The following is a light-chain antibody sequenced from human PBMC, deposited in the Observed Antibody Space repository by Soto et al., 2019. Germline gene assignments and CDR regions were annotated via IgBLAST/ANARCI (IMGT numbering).Light chain of an antibody. CDR3: LQHNSYS. V-gene: IGKV1D-17*01. CDR1: QGITNF. CDR2: AAS. J-gene: IGKJ4*01. Sequence: NIQMTQSPSAMSASVGDRATITCRARQGITNFLAWFQQKPGKVPNHLIFAASSLQSGVPSRFSGSGSGTEFTLTISSLQPEDFATYYCLQHNSYSFGGGTKVEIK.